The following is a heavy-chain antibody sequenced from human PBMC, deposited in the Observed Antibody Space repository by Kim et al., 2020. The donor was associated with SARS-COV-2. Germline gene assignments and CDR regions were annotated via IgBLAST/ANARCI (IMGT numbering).Heavy chain of an antibody. J-gene: IGHJ4*02. CDR2: IYYSEST. Sequence: SETLSLTCTVSGGSISSYYWSWIRQPPGPGMEWMGYIYYSESTNNNPSLKCRVTISVDTSKNKFSLKLSSVTVADTDVSYCERSYVDTAMVVPRDFDYWGQGTLVTVSS. D-gene: IGHD5-18*01. CDR3: ERSYVDTAMVVPRDFDY. CDR1: GGSISSYY. V-gene: IGHV4-59*13.